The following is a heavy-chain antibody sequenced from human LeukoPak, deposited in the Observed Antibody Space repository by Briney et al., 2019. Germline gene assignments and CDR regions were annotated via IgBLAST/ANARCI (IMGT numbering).Heavy chain of an antibody. Sequence: VASVKVSCKASGGTFSSYAISWVRQAPGQGLEWMGGIIPIFGTANYAQKFQGRVTITADESTSTAYMELSSLRSEDTAVYYCASHSVRGTYYYDGSGAKDAFDIWGQGTMVTVSS. D-gene: IGHD3-22*01. CDR1: GGTFSSYA. V-gene: IGHV1-69*13. CDR2: IIPIFGTA. CDR3: ASHSVRGTYYYDGSGAKDAFDI. J-gene: IGHJ3*02.